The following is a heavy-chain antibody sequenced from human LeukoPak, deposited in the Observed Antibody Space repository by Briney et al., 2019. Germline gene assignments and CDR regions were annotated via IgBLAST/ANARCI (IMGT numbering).Heavy chain of an antibody. CDR2: ISVDGNIK. Sequence: GRSLRLSCAASGFTFSSYTMHWVRQAPGKGLEWVAVISVDGNIKYYADSVKGRFTISRDNSKNTLYLQMNSLRAEDTAVYYCAKGDNSGSYFDYWGQGTLVTVSS. CDR1: GFTFSSYT. CDR3: AKGDNSGSYFDY. J-gene: IGHJ4*02. V-gene: IGHV3-30-3*01. D-gene: IGHD1-26*01.